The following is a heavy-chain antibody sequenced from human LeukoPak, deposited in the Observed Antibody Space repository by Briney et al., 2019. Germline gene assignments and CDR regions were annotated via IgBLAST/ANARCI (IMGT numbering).Heavy chain of an antibody. Sequence: GESLNISCKGSGYSFTSYWIGWVRQMPGKGLEWMEIIYPGDSDTRYRPSFQGQVTISADKSISTAYLRWSSLKASDTAMYYCARRQEGKSSPVDYWGQGTLVTVSS. CDR3: ARRQEGKSSPVDY. D-gene: IGHD6-13*01. J-gene: IGHJ4*02. CDR2: IYPGDSDT. V-gene: IGHV5-51*01. CDR1: GYSFTSYW.